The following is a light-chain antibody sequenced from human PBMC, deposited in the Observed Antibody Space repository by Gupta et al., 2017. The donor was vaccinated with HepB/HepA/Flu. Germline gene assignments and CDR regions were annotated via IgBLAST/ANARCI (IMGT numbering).Light chain of an antibody. Sequence: SYVLTQPPSASVAPGETARIACGGDNIGSYSVHWYQQKPGQAPMLVVYDDSDRPSGIPERFSGSNPGNTATLITSMVEAGDEGDYYCQVSESDSDHPGVFGGGTKLTVL. CDR2: DDS. CDR1: NIGSYS. V-gene: IGLV3-21*02. J-gene: IGLJ2*01. CDR3: QVSESDSDHPGV.